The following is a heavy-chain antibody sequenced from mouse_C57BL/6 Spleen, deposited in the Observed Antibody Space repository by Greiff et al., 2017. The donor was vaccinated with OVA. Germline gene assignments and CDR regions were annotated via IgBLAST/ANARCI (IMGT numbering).Heavy chain of an antibody. CDR3: ARLGLGYYGSSSYAMDY. Sequence: EVQLQQSGPELVKPGASVKIPCKASGYTFTDYNMDWVKQSHGKSLEWIGDINPNNGGTIYNQKFKGKATMTVDKSSSTAYMELRSLTSEDTAVYYCARLGLGYYGSSSYAMDYWGQGTSVTVSS. CDR1: GYTFTDYN. CDR2: INPNNGGT. D-gene: IGHD1-1*01. J-gene: IGHJ4*01. V-gene: IGHV1-18*01.